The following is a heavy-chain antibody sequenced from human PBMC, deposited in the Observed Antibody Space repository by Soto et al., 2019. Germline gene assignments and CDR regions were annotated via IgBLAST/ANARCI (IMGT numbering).Heavy chain of an antibody. CDR3: ARRWGTSFDF. D-gene: IGHD7-27*01. Sequence: SETLSLTCTVSGGSISSSSYYWGWIRQPPGKGLEWIGSIYYSGSTYYNLSLKSRVTISVDTSKNQFSLKLSSVTAADTAVYYCARRWGTSFDFWGQGTLVTVSS. V-gene: IGHV4-39*07. J-gene: IGHJ4*02. CDR2: IYYSGST. CDR1: GGSISSSSYY.